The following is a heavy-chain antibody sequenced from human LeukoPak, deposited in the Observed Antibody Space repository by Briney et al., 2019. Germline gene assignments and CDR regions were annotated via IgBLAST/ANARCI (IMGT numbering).Heavy chain of an antibody. CDR2: ISGSGGST. J-gene: IGHJ4*02. CDR3: AKSGYNRFDY. CDR1: GLTVSSNC. Sequence: GGSLRLSCTASGLTVSSNCMSWVRQAPGKGLEWVSAISGSGGSTYYADSVKGRFTISRDNSKNTLYLQMNSLIAEDTAVYYCAKSGYNRFDYWGQGTRVTVSS. V-gene: IGHV3-23*01. D-gene: IGHD5-24*01.